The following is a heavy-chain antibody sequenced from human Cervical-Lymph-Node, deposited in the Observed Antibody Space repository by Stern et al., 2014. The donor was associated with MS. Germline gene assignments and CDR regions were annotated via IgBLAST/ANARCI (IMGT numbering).Heavy chain of an antibody. D-gene: IGHD2-21*02. Sequence: VQLEESGGGVVRPGKSLRLSCAASGFTFSSYAMHWVRQAPGKGLEWLAVISFDGSQEYYADSVKGRFTISRDMSKNTLYLQLSSLKTEDTAVYYCAKEGQPLQDYYYGMDVWGQGTTVTVSS. CDR3: AKEGQPLQDYYYGMDV. CDR2: ISFDGSQE. CDR1: GFTFSSYA. V-gene: IGHV3-30*18. J-gene: IGHJ6*02.